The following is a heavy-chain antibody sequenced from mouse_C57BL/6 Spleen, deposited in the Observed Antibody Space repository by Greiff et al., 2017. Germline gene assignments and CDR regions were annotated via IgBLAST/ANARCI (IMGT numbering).Heavy chain of an antibody. CDR1: GYTFTSYW. Sequence: QVQLQQPGAELVRPGSSVKLSCKASGYTFTSYWMHWVKQRPIQGLEWIGNIDPSDSETHYNQKFKDKATLTVDKSSSTAYMQLSSLTSEDSAVYYCARRNYYGSSLYYCDYWGQGTTLTVSS. V-gene: IGHV1-52*01. CDR2: IDPSDSET. D-gene: IGHD1-1*01. CDR3: ARRNYYGSSLYYCDY. J-gene: IGHJ2*01.